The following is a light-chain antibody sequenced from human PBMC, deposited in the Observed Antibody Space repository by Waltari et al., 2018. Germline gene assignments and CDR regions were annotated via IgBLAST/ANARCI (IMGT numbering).Light chain of an antibody. CDR1: NLGGKR. J-gene: IGLJ2*01. CDR2: DDN. Sequence: SYVLTQPPSASVAPGKTATLAWRGHNLGGKRVQGYQQKPGQAPVLVVHDDNARPSGIPDRFSGSNSGDTATLTISRVEVGDEADYYCQVWDSSPETVVFGGGTKLTVL. CDR3: QVWDSSPETVV. V-gene: IGLV3-21*01.